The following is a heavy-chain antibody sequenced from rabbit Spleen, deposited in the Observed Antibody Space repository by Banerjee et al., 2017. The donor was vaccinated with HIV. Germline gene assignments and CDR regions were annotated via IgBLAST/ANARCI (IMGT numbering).Heavy chain of an antibody. D-gene: IGHD1-1*01. V-gene: IGHV1S45*01. CDR2: IYGGSSGFT. Sequence: QEQLEESGGDLVKPGASLTLTFTASGFSLSSNDYMCWVRQAPGKGLEWIACIYGGSSGFTYHATWAKGRFTISKTSSTTVTLQMTSLTAADTATYFCARDTSTSFSSYGMDLWGPGTLVTVS. CDR3: ARDTSTSFSSYGMDL. J-gene: IGHJ6*01. CDR1: GFSLSSNDY.